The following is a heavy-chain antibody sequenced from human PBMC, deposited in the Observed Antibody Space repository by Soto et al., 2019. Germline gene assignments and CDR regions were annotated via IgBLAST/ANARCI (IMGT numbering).Heavy chain of an antibody. CDR2: IYYSGST. D-gene: IGHD3-9*01. J-gene: IGHJ3*01. Sequence: QVQLQESGPGLVKASQTLSLTCTVSGDSISSDGYYLTWIRQHPGKGLEWIGDIYYSGSTSYNPSLESRVTMSGQTPDIQLSLKLLSVTAADTAVYYCARRHDALTGPDAFDVWGQGTKVTVSS. V-gene: IGHV4-31*03. CDR1: GDSISSDGYY. CDR3: ARRHDALTGPDAFDV.